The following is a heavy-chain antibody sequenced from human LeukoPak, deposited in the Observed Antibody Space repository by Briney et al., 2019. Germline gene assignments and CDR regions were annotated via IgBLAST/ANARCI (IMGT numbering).Heavy chain of an antibody. V-gene: IGHV3-53*04. D-gene: IGHD3-10*01. J-gene: IGHJ3*02. CDR2: IYSGGST. CDR1: GFTFSSYA. Sequence: PGGSLRLSCAASGFTFSSYAMNWVRQAPGKGLERVSVIYSGGSTYYADSVKGRFTISRHNSKNTLYLQMNSLRAEDTAVYYCARSYSFYGSGSYYAFDIWGQGTMVTVSS. CDR3: ARSYSFYGSGSYYAFDI.